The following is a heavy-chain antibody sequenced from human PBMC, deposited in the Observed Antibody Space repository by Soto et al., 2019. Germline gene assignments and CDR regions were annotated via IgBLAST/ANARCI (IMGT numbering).Heavy chain of an antibody. Sequence: GGSLRLSCAASGFTFSSYSMNWVRQAPGKGLEWVSSISSSSSYIYYADSVKGRFTISRDNAKNSLYLQMNSLRAEVTAVYYWARESSREWLHTGGFDYWGQGTLVTVSS. J-gene: IGHJ4*02. CDR1: GFTFSSYS. CDR2: ISSSSSYI. D-gene: IGHD3-3*01. CDR3: ARESSREWLHTGGFDY. V-gene: IGHV3-21*01.